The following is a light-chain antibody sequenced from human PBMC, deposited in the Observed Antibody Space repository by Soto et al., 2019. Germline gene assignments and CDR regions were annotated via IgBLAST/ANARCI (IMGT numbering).Light chain of an antibody. J-gene: IGKJ4*02. Sequence: EILLTQSPATLSVAPGVRATLSCRASQDVMYDLAWYKQKPGQAPRLLVYGASTRATDAPPRFRGSGSGPEFSLTISSLQYEDFATYCCQQYRSLHRTCGEGSRVEIK. CDR2: GAS. CDR1: QDVMYD. V-gene: IGKV3-15*01. CDR3: QQYRSLHRT.